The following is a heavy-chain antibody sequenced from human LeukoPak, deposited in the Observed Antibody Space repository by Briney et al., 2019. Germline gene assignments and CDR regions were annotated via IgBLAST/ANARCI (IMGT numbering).Heavy chain of an antibody. CDR1: GFSFSNYG. CDR3: ARERYSSGPRYMDV. D-gene: IGHD6-19*01. Sequence: GGSLRLSCAASGFSFSNYGMHWVRQAPGKGLEWVAFIRFDGSDRYYTDSVKGRFTLYRDISRNTLYLQMNSLRADDTAVYYCARERYSSGPRYMDVWGKGTTVIVSS. J-gene: IGHJ6*03. V-gene: IGHV3-30*02. CDR2: IRFDGSDR.